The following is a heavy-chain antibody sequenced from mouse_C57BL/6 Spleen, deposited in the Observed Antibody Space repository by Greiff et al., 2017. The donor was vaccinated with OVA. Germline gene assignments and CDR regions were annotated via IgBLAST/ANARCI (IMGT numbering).Heavy chain of an antibody. J-gene: IGHJ4*01. CDR2: IYPGSGNT. D-gene: IGHD2-2*01. Sequence: QVQLKQSGAELVRPGASVKLSCKASGYTFTDYYINWVKQRPGQGLEWIARIYPGSGNTYYNEKFKGKATLTAEKSSSTAYMQLSSLTSEDSAVYFCARSGGYLYYYAMDYWGQGTSVTVSS. CDR1: GYTFTDYY. CDR3: ARSGGYLYYYAMDY. V-gene: IGHV1-76*01.